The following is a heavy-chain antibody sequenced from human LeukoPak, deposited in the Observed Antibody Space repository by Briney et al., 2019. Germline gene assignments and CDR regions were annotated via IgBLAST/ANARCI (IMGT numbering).Heavy chain of an antibody. CDR2: ISGSGGT. J-gene: IGHJ4*02. V-gene: IGHV3-23*01. D-gene: IGHD6-6*01. Sequence: PGGSLRLSCAASGFTFSSYAMTWVRQAPGRGLQWVSGISGSGGTYYADSVKGRFIISRDSSKNMLYLQMNSMRAEDTALYYCAKDAGRYSSSSTYFDFWGQGTLVTVSS. CDR3: AKDAGRYSSSSTYFDF. CDR1: GFTFSSYA.